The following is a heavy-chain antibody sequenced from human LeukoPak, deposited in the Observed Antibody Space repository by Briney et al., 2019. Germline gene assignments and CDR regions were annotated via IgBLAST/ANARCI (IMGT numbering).Heavy chain of an antibody. D-gene: IGHD6-13*01. CDR2: IYTSGST. J-gene: IGHJ6*03. CDR1: GGSISSYY. V-gene: IGHV4-4*07. Sequence: SETLSLTCTVSGGSISSYYWSWIRQPAGKGLEWIGRIYTSGSTNYNPSLKSRVTMSVDTSKNQFSLKLSSVTAADTAVYYCAREYSSSWYFYYYYYMDVWGKGTTVTVSS. CDR3: AREYSSSWYFYYYYYMDV.